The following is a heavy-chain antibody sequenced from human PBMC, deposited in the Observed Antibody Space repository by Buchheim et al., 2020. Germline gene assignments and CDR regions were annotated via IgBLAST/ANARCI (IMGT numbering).Heavy chain of an antibody. Sequence: EVQLLESGGGLVQPGGSLRLSCAASGFTFSTYAMSWVRQAPGEGLVWVSRIDSDGSSTTSADSVKGRFIISRDNAKNTLYLQMNSLRAEDTAVYYCASQNNFGLNYWGQGTL. D-gene: IGHD1-20*01. CDR2: IDSDGSST. V-gene: IGHV3-74*02. CDR3: ASQNNFGLNY. CDR1: GFTFSTYA. J-gene: IGHJ4*02.